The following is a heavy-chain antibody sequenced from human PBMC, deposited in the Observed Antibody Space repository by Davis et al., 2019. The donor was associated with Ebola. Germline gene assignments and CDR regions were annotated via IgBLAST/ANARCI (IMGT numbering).Heavy chain of an antibody. CDR1: GFTFSNAW. CDR2: ISYDGSNK. CDR3: AKDGYSGPKYYYYYGMDV. J-gene: IGHJ6*02. D-gene: IGHD5-12*01. Sequence: PGGSLRLSCAASGFTFSNAWMSWVRQAPGKGLEWVAVISYDGSNKYYADSVKGRFTISRDNSKNTLYLQMNSLRAEDTAVYYCAKDGYSGPKYYYYYGMDVWGQGTTVTVSS. V-gene: IGHV3-30*18.